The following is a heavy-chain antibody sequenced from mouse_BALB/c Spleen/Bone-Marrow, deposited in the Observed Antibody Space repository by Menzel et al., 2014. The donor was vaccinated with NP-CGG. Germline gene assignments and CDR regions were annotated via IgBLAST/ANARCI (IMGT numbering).Heavy chain of an antibody. Sequence: DVQLVESGPELVKPGASVKISCKASGYSFTGYYMHWVKQSPVKSLEWIGRINPYNGATSYNQNFKDKASLTVDKSSSTAHMELHSLTSEDSAVYHCARGEICYGFDGYYAMDYWGQGTSVTVSS. CDR1: GYSFTGYY. J-gene: IGHJ4*01. D-gene: IGHD2-2*01. V-gene: IGHV1-31*01. CDR3: ARGEICYGFDGYYAMDY. CDR2: INPYNGAT.